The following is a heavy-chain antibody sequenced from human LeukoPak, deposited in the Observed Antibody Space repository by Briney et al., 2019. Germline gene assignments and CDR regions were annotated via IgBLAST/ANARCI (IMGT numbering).Heavy chain of an antibody. CDR2: IGGRDSGT. V-gene: IGHV3-23*01. CDR1: GFIFSNYA. Sequence: GASLRLYCAASGFIFSNYAMSWVRQAPGKGLEWVSAIGGRDSGTYYADSVRGRFTVSRDDPKNTLYLQMNTLRAEDTAVYYCAKWGDYNILTGSYDYDYWGQGTLVTVSS. J-gene: IGHJ4*02. D-gene: IGHD3-9*01. CDR3: AKWGDYNILTGSYDYDY.